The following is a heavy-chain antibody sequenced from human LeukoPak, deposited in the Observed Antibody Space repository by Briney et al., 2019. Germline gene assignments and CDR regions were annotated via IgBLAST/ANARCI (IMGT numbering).Heavy chain of an antibody. CDR1: GGSFSGYY. J-gene: IGHJ4*02. Sequence: PSETLSLTCAVYGGSFSGYYWSWIRQPPGKGLEWIGEINHSGSTNYNPSLKSRVTISVDTSENQFSLKLSSVTAADTAVYYCARGLRNYGFDYWGQGTLVTVSS. D-gene: IGHD3-10*01. V-gene: IGHV4-34*01. CDR2: INHSGST. CDR3: ARGLRNYGFDY.